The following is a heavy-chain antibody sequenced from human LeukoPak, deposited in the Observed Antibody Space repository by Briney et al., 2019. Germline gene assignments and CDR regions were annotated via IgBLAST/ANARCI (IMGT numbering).Heavy chain of an antibody. Sequence: SETLSLTCTVSGYSISSGNYWDWIRQPPGKGLEWIGEINHSGSTNYNPSLKSRVTMSVDTSKNQFSLKLSSVTAADTAVYYCAREGDYYDTSGTLDYWGQGTLVTVSS. J-gene: IGHJ4*02. CDR1: GYSISSGNY. CDR2: INHSGST. V-gene: IGHV4-38-2*02. D-gene: IGHD3-22*01. CDR3: AREGDYYDTSGTLDY.